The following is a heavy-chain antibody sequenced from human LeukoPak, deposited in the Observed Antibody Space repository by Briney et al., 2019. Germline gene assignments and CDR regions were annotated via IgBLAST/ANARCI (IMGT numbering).Heavy chain of an antibody. CDR3: ARAAVTTPYYFDY. CDR2: IRYDGSNK. J-gene: IGHJ4*02. V-gene: IGHV3-30*02. CDR1: GFTFSSYG. Sequence: GGSLRLSCAASGFTFSSYGMHWVRQAPGKGLEWVAFIRYDGSNKYYADSVKGRFTISRDNSKNTLYLQMNSLRAEDTAVYYCARAAVTTPYYFDYWGQGTLVTVSS. D-gene: IGHD4-11*01.